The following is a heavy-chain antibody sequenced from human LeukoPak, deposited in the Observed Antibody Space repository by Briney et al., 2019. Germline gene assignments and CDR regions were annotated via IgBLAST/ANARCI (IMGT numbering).Heavy chain of an antibody. CDR3: ARDLGYCSGGSCYYFDY. Sequence: GGSLRLSCAASGFTFSSYSMNWVRQAPGKGLEWVSSISSSSSYIYYADSVKGRFTISRDNAKNSLYLQMNSLRAEDTAVYYCARDLGYCSGGSCYYFDYWGQGTLVTVSS. CDR2: ISSSSSYI. J-gene: IGHJ4*02. CDR1: GFTFSSYS. V-gene: IGHV3-21*01. D-gene: IGHD2-15*01.